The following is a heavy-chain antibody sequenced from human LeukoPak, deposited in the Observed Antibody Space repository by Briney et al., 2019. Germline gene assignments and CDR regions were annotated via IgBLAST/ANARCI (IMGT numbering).Heavy chain of an antibody. V-gene: IGHV3-23*01. CDR3: AKAPIPRRSDWGLRFLEWLPQSFDY. CDR2: ISGSGGST. Sequence: PGGSLRLSCAASGFTFSSYAMSWVRQAPGKGLEWVSAISGSGGSTYYADSVKGRFTISRDNSKNTLYLQMNSLRAEDTAVYYCAKAPIPRRSDWGLRFLEWLPQSFDYWGQGTLVTVSS. D-gene: IGHD3-3*01. CDR1: GFTFSSYA. J-gene: IGHJ4*02.